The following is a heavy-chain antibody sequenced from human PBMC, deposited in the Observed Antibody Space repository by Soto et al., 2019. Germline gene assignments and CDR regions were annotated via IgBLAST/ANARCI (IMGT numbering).Heavy chain of an antibody. J-gene: IGHJ5*02. Sequence: QVHLLESGPGLVKPSETLSLTCLVSGGPITSYHWCWIRQFPERGLEWIAYTSYTGNTTYNPSLPSRVTTSIDTSKNQLPIKVTSMTAADTAVYYCARDMHAGFTNYFDPWGQGTPVTVSS. CDR1: GGPITSYH. V-gene: IGHV4-59*01. CDR3: ARDMHAGFTNYFDP. CDR2: TSYTGNT. D-gene: IGHD1-7*01.